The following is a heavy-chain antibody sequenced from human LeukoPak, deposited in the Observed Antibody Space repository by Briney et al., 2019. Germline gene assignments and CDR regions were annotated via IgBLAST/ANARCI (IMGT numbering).Heavy chain of an antibody. CDR2: IYHSGST. Sequence: PSETLSLTCAVSGSSFSSSNWWSWVRQPPGKGLEWIGEIYHSGSTNYNPSLKSRVTISVDKSKNQFSLKLSSVTAADTAVYYCAKDNGDYGSFDYWGQGTLVTVSS. CDR1: GSSFSSSNW. V-gene: IGHV4-4*02. D-gene: IGHD4-17*01. CDR3: AKDNGDYGSFDY. J-gene: IGHJ4*02.